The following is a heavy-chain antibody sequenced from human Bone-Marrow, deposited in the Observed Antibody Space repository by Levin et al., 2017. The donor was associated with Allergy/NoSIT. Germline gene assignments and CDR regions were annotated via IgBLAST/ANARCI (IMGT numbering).Heavy chain of an antibody. J-gene: IGHJ6*02. CDR2: IWYDGSNK. D-gene: IGHD3-9*01. Sequence: GESLKISCAASGFTFSSYGMHWVRQAPGKGLEWVAVIWYDGSNKYYADSVKGRFTISRDNSKNTLYLQMNSLRAEDTAVYYCARDFDILGVPGVWGQGTTVTVSS. CDR1: GFTFSSYG. CDR3: ARDFDILGVPGV. V-gene: IGHV3-33*01.